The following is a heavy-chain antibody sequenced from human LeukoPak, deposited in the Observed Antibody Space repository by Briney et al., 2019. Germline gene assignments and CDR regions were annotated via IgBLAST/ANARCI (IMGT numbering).Heavy chain of an antibody. Sequence: ASVKVSCKASGYTFTSYDFNWVRQATGQRPEWMGWMSPNSGDTGYAQKFQDRVTMTRNTSISTAYRELSSLRSDDTAVYYCARGPPNWGYDYWGPGTLVTVSS. CDR1: GYTFTSYD. CDR2: MSPNSGDT. D-gene: IGHD7-27*01. V-gene: IGHV1-8*01. CDR3: ARGPPNWGYDY. J-gene: IGHJ4*02.